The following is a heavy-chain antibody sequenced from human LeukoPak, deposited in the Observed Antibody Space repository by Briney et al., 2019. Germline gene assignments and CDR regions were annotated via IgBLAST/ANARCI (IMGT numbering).Heavy chain of an antibody. J-gene: IGHJ4*02. D-gene: IGHD3-22*01. CDR1: GGSISSYY. CDR2: IYYSGST. V-gene: IGHV4-59*08. Sequence: SETLSLTCTVSGGSISSYYWSWIRQPPGKGLERIGYIYYSGSTNYNPSLKSRVTISVDTSKNQFSLKLSSVTAADTAVYYCARLGYYYDSSGDDYWGQGTLVTVSS. CDR3: ARLGYYYDSSGDDY.